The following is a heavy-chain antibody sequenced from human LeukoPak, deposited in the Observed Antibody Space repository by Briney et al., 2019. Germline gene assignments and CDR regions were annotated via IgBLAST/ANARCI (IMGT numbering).Heavy chain of an antibody. Sequence: GGSLRLSCAASGFTVSSNYMSWVRQAPGKGLEWVSGISWNSGSIGYADSVKGRFTISRDNAKNSLYLQMNSLRAEDMALYYCAKGSTYYDFWSGYLDYWGQGTLVTVSS. J-gene: IGHJ4*02. CDR1: GFTVSSNY. D-gene: IGHD3-3*01. CDR3: AKGSTYYDFWSGYLDY. CDR2: ISWNSGSI. V-gene: IGHV3-9*03.